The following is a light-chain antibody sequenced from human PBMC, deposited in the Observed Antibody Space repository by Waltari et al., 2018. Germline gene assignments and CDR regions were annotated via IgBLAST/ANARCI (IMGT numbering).Light chain of an antibody. Sequence: IQLTPSPSSLSASVGDSVTITCRASQDISGALAWYQQQPGTGPKLLIYEVSGLESGVPSRFRGSRSGTDFTLTITSLQPDDFATYYCQHYLSYPITFGGGTKVQIK. CDR3: QHYLSYPIT. CDR2: EVS. V-gene: IGKV1-13*02. CDR1: QDISGA. J-gene: IGKJ4*01.